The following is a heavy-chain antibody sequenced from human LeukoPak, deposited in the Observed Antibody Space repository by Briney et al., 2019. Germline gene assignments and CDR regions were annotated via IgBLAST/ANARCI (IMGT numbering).Heavy chain of an antibody. D-gene: IGHD3-10*01. J-gene: IGHJ3*02. CDR1: GFTFSSYG. CDR3: AKGPHMVRGVAGAFDI. Sequence: GGSLRLSCAASGFTFSSYGMHWVRQAPGKGLEWVAFIRYDGSNKYYADSVKGRFTISRDNSKNTLYLQMNSLRAEDTAVYYCAKGPHMVRGVAGAFDIWGQGTMVTVSS. V-gene: IGHV3-30*02. CDR2: IRYDGSNK.